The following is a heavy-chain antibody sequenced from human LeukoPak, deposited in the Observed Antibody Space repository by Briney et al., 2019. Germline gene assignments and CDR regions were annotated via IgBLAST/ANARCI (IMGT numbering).Heavy chain of an antibody. Sequence: SETLSLTCTVSGASLSVSGRNWGWVRQPPGKGLEWIASIYYSGSTYYSPSLESRVTMSVDTSKNQFSLKLSSLTATDTAVYYCLSGHDNAFDPGGQGTLVTVSS. CDR1: GASLSVSGRN. CDR3: LSGHDNAFDP. D-gene: IGHD3-9*01. J-gene: IGHJ5*02. V-gene: IGHV4-39*01. CDR2: IYYSGST.